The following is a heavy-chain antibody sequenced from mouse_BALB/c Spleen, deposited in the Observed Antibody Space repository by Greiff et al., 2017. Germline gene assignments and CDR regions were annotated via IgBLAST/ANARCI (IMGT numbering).Heavy chain of an antibody. D-gene: IGHD2-4*01. V-gene: IGHV3-6*02. CDR1: GYSITSGYY. Sequence: EVQLVESGPGLVKPSQSLSLTCSVTGYSITSGYYWNWIRQFPGNKLEWMGYISYDGSNNYNPSLKNQISITRDTSKNQFFLKLNSVTTEDTATYYCARVEIYYDYGRDYYFDYWGQGTTLTVSS. J-gene: IGHJ2*01. CDR2: ISYDGSN. CDR3: ARVEIYYDYGRDYYFDY.